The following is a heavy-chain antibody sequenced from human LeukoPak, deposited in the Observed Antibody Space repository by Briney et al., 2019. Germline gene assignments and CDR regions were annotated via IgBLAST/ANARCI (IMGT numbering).Heavy chain of an antibody. CDR1: GGTFSSYA. CDR3: ARGGYQLPEISWFDP. V-gene: IGHV1-69*13. D-gene: IGHD2-2*01. Sequence: SVTVSCTASGGTFSSYAISWVRQAPGQGLEWMGGIIPIFGTANYAQKFQGRVTITADESTSTAYMELSSLRSEDTAVYYCARGGYQLPEISWFDPWGQGTLVTVSS. CDR2: IIPIFGTA. J-gene: IGHJ5*02.